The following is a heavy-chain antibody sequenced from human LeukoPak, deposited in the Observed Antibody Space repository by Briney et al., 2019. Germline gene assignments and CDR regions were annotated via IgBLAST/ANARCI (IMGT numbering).Heavy chain of an antibody. CDR2: IKRDGSEI. J-gene: IGHJ4*02. Sequence: GGSLRLSCAASGFTFSDHYMDWVRQAPEKGLEWVASIKRDGSEIYYVDSVKGRFTISRDNAKNSVYLQMNSLRADDTGVYYCNSGGSPYWGPGTPVTVSS. D-gene: IGHD2-15*01. V-gene: IGHV3-7*02. CDR1: GFTFSDHY. CDR3: NSGGSPY.